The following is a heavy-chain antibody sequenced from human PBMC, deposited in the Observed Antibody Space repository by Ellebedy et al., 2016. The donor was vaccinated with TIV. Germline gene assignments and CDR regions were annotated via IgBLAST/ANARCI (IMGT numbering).Heavy chain of an antibody. Sequence: ASVKVSXKASGHIFTTYGIHWVRQAPGQRPEWMGWINTGNGNRRYSQKLQGRVTITRDYMELSGLMSEDTAVYYCATREWQDPMDVWGQGTTVTVSS. D-gene: IGHD3-3*01. J-gene: IGHJ6*02. CDR2: INTGNGNR. V-gene: IGHV1-3*04. CDR1: GHIFTTYG. CDR3: ATREWQDPMDV.